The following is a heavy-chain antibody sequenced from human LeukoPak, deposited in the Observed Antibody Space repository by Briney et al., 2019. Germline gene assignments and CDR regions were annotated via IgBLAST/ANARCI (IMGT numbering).Heavy chain of an antibody. V-gene: IGHV1-69*05. Sequence: SVKVSCKASGGTFSSYAISWVRQAPGQGLEWMGRIIPIFGTANYAQKFQGRITITTDESTSTAYMELSSLRSEDTAVYYCARVDQWLVPGAFDIWGQGTMVTVSS. CDR2: IIPIFGTA. D-gene: IGHD6-19*01. CDR3: ARVDQWLVPGAFDI. J-gene: IGHJ3*02. CDR1: GGTFSSYA.